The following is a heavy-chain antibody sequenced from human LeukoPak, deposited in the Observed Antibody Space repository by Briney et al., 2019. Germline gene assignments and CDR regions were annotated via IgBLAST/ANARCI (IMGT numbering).Heavy chain of an antibody. V-gene: IGHV4-59*01. J-gene: IGHJ4*02. CDR3: ARVEVDYGGNILKYFFDY. CDR2: IDYSGST. CDR1: GGSISTYY. D-gene: IGHD4-23*01. Sequence: PSETLSLTCTVSGGSISTYYWSWVRQSPGKGLEWIGHIDYSGSTNYNPSLQSRVIISVDTSKNQFSLNLSPVLAADTAVYYCARVEVDYGGNILKYFFDYWGQGTLVTVSS.